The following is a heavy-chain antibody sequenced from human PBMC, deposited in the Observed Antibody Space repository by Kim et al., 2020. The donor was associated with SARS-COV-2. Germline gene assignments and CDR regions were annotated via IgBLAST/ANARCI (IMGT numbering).Heavy chain of an antibody. V-gene: IGHV3-13*04. J-gene: IGHJ6*02. CDR2: IGTAGDT. D-gene: IGHD2-15*01. CDR3: ARALGYCSGDRCSKHYYGMDV. Sequence: GGSLRLSCAASGFTFSSYDMHWVRQATGKGLEWVSAIGTAGDTYYPGSVKGRFTISRENAKNSLYPQMNSLRAGDTAVYYCARALGYCSGDRCSKHYYGMDVWGQGTTVTVSS. CDR1: GFTFSSYD.